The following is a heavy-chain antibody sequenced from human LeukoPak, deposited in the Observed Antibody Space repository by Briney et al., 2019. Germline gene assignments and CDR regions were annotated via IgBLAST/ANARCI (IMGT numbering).Heavy chain of an antibody. D-gene: IGHD3-22*01. CDR1: GGSFSGYY. CDR3: ARGFRRTYYYDSSGYPLDY. Sequence: SETLSLTCAVYGGSFSGYYWSWIRQPPGKGLEWIGEINHSGSTNYNPSLKSRVTISVDTSKNQFSLKLSSVTAADTAVYYCARGFRRTYYYDSSGYPLDYWGQGTLVTVSS. V-gene: IGHV4-34*01. J-gene: IGHJ4*02. CDR2: INHSGST.